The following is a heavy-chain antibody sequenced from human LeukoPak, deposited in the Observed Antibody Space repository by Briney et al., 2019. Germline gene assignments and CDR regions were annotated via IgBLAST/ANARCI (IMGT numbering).Heavy chain of an antibody. CDR3: ARKPIAVAGAFDY. CDR2: IYYNGNT. Sequence: PSETLSLTCTVSGGSISSGSYYWVWIRQPPGKGLEWIATIYYNGNTYYNPSLNSRVTISMDTSKNQFSLNLSSVTAADTSIYYCARKPIAVAGAFDYWGQGVLVTVSS. V-gene: IGHV4-39*01. J-gene: IGHJ4*02. CDR1: GGSISSGSYY. D-gene: IGHD6-19*01.